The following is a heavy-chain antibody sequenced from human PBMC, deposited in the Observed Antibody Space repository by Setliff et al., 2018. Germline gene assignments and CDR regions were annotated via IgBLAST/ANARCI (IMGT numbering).Heavy chain of an antibody. CDR1: GASISNYY. V-gene: IGHV4-59*01. CDR3: ASTPRRGLDIRTRVGAFDS. CDR2: IHYAESA. Sequence: ETLSLTCTVSGASISNYYWSWIRQFPGKGLEWIGYIHYAESAIYNPSLKSRATISLDTSRNQFSLRLTSVTAADTAVYYCASTPRRGLDIRTRVGAFDSWGQGTVVTVSS. D-gene: IGHD1-26*01. J-gene: IGHJ4*02.